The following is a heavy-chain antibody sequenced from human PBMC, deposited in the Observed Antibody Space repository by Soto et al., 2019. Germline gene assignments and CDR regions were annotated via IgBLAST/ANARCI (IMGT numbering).Heavy chain of an antibody. J-gene: IGHJ4*02. D-gene: IGHD6-13*01. V-gene: IGHV3-30*18. CDR1: GFTFSSYG. CDR3: AKAPSIAAAGTAY. Sequence: QVQLVESGGGVVQPGRSLRLSCAASGFTFSSYGMHWVRQAPGKGLEWVAVISYDGSNKYYADSVKGRFTISRDNSKNTLYLKMNSLRAGDTAVYYCAKAPSIAAAGTAYWGQGTLVTVSS. CDR2: ISYDGSNK.